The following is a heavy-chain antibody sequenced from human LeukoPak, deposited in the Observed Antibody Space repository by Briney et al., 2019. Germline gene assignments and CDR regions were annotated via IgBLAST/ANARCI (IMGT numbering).Heavy chain of an antibody. D-gene: IGHD3-3*01. CDR3: ARLYDFWSGYYYYYYGMDV. Sequence: PSETRSLTCTVSGGSISSSSYYWGWIRQPPGKGLEWIGSIYYSGSTYYNPSLKSRVTISVDTSKNQFSLKLSSVTAADTAVYYCARLYDFWSGYYYYYYGMDVWGQGPTVTVSS. CDR2: IYYSGST. J-gene: IGHJ6*02. CDR1: GGSISSSSYY. V-gene: IGHV4-39*01.